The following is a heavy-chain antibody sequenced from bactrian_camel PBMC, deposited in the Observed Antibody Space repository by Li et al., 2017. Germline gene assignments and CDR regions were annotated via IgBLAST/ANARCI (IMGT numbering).Heavy chain of an antibody. Sequence: HVQLVESGGGSVTAGGSLRLSCTASGDISSRNCMGWFRRAPGKDEEEVAGIYSGGGRPYYADSVKGRFTISRDNTKNALYLQLNSLKTEDAARYYCALTAGQPDFAFGGWGQGTQVTVS. CDR3: ALTAGQPDFAFGG. V-gene: IGHV3S1*01. CDR2: IYSGGGRP. J-gene: IGHJ6*01. D-gene: IGHD5*01. CDR1: GDISSRNC.